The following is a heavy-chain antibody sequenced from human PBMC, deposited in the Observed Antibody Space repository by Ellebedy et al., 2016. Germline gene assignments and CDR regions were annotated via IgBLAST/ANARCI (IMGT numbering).Heavy chain of an antibody. CDR2: INAYNGNT. Sequence: ASVKVSCXGSDYTFPSYGISWVRQAPGQGLEWMGWINAYNGNTNYAQKLQGRVTMTTDTSTSTAYMELRSLRSDDTAVYYCARAPFKGSSGWYNPTYYYYHMDVWGKGTTVTVSS. D-gene: IGHD6-19*01. CDR3: ARAPFKGSSGWYNPTYYYYHMDV. J-gene: IGHJ6*03. V-gene: IGHV1-18*01. CDR1: DYTFPSYG.